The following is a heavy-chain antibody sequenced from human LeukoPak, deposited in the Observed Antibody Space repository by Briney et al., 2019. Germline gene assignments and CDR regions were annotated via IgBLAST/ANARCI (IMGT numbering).Heavy chain of an antibody. V-gene: IGHV3-23*01. CDR2: ISGSGDST. CDR3: SKGRTVTGTLALDY. D-gene: IGHD6-19*01. Sequence: GGSLRLSCAASGFTFNSYAMTWVRQAPAKGLEWVSAISGSGDSTYYADSVRGRFTISRDNSKNTLYFQMNSLRAEDTAVYYCSKGRTVTGTLALDYWGQGTLVTVSS. CDR1: GFTFNSYA. J-gene: IGHJ4*02.